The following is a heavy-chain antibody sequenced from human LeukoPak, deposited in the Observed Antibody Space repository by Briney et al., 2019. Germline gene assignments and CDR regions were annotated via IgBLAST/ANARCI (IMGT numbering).Heavy chain of an antibody. CDR3: ARGGGLDV. CDR1: GFTFSSYW. CDR2: INHNGNVN. J-gene: IGHJ6*02. Sequence: GGSLRLSCAASGFTFSSYWMNWARQAPGKGLEWVASINHNGNVNYYVDSVKGRFTISRDNAKNSLYLQMSNLRAEDTAEYFCARGGGLDVWGQGATVTVSS. D-gene: IGHD3-16*01. V-gene: IGHV3-7*03.